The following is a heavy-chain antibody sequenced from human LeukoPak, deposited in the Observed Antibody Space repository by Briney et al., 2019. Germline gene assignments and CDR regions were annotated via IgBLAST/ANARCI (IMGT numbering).Heavy chain of an antibody. CDR2: ISNYNGDT. D-gene: IGHD3-22*01. CDR3: ARALYSDSSGYYPGLDH. Sequence: ASVKVSCKASGYTFNSYGFSWVRQALGQGLEWVGWISNYNGDTRYAQKFQGRVTMTTDTSTRTSNMELRNLGSDDTAVYYCARALYSDSSGYYPGLDHWGQGTLVTVSS. CDR1: GYTFNSYG. J-gene: IGHJ4*02. V-gene: IGHV1-18*01.